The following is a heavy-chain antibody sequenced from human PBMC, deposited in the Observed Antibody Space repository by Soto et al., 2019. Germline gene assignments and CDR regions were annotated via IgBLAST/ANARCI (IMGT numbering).Heavy chain of an antibody. CDR1: GFTFSSYA. D-gene: IGHD2-21*02. V-gene: IGHV3-23*01. CDR3: AKDHRAWGGDCPTAAYTDY. CDR2: ISGSSGNT. J-gene: IGHJ4*02. Sequence: GGSLRLSCAASGFTFSSYAMSWVRQAPGKGLEWVSTISGSSGNTYYADSVKGRFTISRDNSKNTLYLQMNSLRAEDTAVYYCAKDHRAWGGDCPTAAYTDYWGQGTLVTVSS.